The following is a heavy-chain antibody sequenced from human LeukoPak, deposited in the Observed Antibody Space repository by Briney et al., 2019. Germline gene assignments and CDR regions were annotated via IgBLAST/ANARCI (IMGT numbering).Heavy chain of an antibody. V-gene: IGHV3-21*01. J-gene: IGHJ4*02. CDR2: ISSSSSYI. CDR3: ARVCITMVRGVRKTHAFDI. D-gene: IGHD3-10*01. Sequence: AGGSLRLSCAASGFTFSSYSMNWVRQAPGKGLEWVPSISSSSSYIYYADSVKGRFTISRDNAKNSLYLQMNSLRAEDTAVYYCARVCITMVRGVRKTHAFDIWGQGTLVTVSS. CDR1: GFTFSSYS.